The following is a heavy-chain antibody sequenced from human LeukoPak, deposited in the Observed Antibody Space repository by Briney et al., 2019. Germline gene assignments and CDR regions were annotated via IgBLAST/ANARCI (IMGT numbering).Heavy chain of an antibody. CDR2: IYYSGST. Sequence: SETLSLTCTVSGGSNSRHYWSWIRQPPAKGLEWIGYIYYSGSTNYNPSLKSRVTRSVDTSKNQFSLKLSSVTAADMAVYYCARGDDYYYYYMDVWGKGTTVTASS. D-gene: IGHD2-21*02. CDR1: GGSNSRHY. J-gene: IGHJ6*03. CDR3: ARGDDYYYYYMDV. V-gene: IGHV4-59*11.